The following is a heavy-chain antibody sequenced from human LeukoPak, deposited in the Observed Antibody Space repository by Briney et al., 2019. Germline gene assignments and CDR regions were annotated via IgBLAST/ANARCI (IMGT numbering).Heavy chain of an antibody. D-gene: IGHD6-13*01. CDR2: ISSSSSYI. Sequence: PGGSLRLSCAASGFTFSSYSMNWVRQAPGKGLEWVSSISSSSSYIYYADLVKGRFTISRDNAKNSLYLQMNSLRAEDTAVYYCARDRIAGINWFDPWGQGTLVTVSS. CDR1: GFTFSSYS. CDR3: ARDRIAGINWFDP. J-gene: IGHJ5*02. V-gene: IGHV3-21*01.